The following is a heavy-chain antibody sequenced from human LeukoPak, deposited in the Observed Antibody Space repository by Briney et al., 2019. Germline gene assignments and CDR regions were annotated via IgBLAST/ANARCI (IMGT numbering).Heavy chain of an antibody. V-gene: IGHV4-59*02. Sequence: GSLRLSCAASGFTVSSNYMSWIRQPPGKGLEWIGYVYYTGTTKYNPSLNSRVTMSVDTSKNQLSLQLTSVTAADTAVYYCARGSHNVLLWGQGTLVTVSS. CDR1: GFTVSSNY. CDR3: ARGSHNVLL. CDR2: VYYTGTT. J-gene: IGHJ4*02. D-gene: IGHD2-15*01.